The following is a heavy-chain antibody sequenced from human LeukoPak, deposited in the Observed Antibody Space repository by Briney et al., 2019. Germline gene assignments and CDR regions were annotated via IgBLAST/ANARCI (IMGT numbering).Heavy chain of an antibody. CDR2: ISGSGGST. J-gene: IGHJ4*02. CDR3: AKSSYYDSSGYYREYYFDY. V-gene: IGHV3-23*01. D-gene: IGHD3-22*01. CDR1: GFTFSTYA. Sequence: GGSLRLSCAASGFTFSTYAMSWVRQAPGKGLEWVSAISGSGGSTNYADSVKGRVTVSRDNSKSTLYLQMDSLRAEDTAVYYCAKSSYYDSSGYYREYYFDYWGQGTLVTVSS.